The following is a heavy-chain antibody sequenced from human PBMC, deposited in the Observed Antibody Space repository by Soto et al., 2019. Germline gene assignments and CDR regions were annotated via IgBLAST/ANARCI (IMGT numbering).Heavy chain of an antibody. V-gene: IGHV4-59*08. Sequence: QVQLQESGPGLVKPSETLSLTCTVSGGSISSYYWTWIRQPPGKGLEWIGFMYNSGSTHYNPSLKSRVTRSLDTYKNQFSLNLRSVTAADTAVYYCASMGYHYGSGSYPLDYWGQGTLVTVSS. D-gene: IGHD3-10*01. CDR1: GGSISSYY. J-gene: IGHJ4*02. CDR2: MYNSGST. CDR3: ASMGYHYGSGSYPLDY.